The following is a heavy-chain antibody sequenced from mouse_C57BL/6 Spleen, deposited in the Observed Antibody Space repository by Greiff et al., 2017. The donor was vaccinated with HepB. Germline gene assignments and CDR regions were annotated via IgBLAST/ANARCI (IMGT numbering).Heavy chain of an antibody. D-gene: IGHD1-1*01. CDR3: AREGDYYGSSQFAY. CDR1: GYAFSSSW. CDR2: IYPGDGDT. V-gene: IGHV1-82*01. J-gene: IGHJ3*01. Sequence: VQLQQSGPELVKPGASVKISCKASGYAFSSSWMNWVKQRPGKGLEWIGRIYPGDGDTNYNGKFKGKATLTADKSSSTAYMQLSSLTSEDSAVYFCAREGDYYGSSQFAYWGQGTLVTVSA.